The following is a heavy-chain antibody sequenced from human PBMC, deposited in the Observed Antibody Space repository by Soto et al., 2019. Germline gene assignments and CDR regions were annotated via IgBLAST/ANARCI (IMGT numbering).Heavy chain of an antibody. J-gene: IGHJ5*02. CDR1: GGSVSSGSYY. Sequence: PSETLSLTCTVSGGSVSSGSYYWSWIRQPPGKGLEWIGYIYYSGSTNYNHSLKSRVTISVDTSKNQFSLKLSSVTAADTAVYCCASALYCSGGSCSFDPWGQGTLVTVSS. D-gene: IGHD2-15*01. CDR2: IYYSGST. CDR3: ASALYCSGGSCSFDP. V-gene: IGHV4-61*01.